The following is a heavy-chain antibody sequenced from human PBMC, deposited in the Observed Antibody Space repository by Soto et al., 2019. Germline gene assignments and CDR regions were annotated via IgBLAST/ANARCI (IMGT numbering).Heavy chain of an antibody. CDR3: ARGKGYSYGTYYYYYGMDV. Sequence: SVKVSCKASGGTSSSYAISWVRQAPGQGLEWMGGIIPIFGTANYAQKFQGRVTITADESTSTAYMELSSLRSEDTAVYYCARGKGYSYGTYYYYYGMDVWGQGTTVTVSS. J-gene: IGHJ6*02. V-gene: IGHV1-69*13. D-gene: IGHD5-18*01. CDR1: GGTSSSYA. CDR2: IIPIFGTA.